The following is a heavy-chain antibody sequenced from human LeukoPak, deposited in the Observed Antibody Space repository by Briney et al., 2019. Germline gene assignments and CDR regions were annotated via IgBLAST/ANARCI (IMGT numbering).Heavy chain of an antibody. CDR3: ARALRALDS. CDR1: GFTFSSYN. Sequence: GGSLRLSCAVSGFTFSSYNFNWVRQAPGKGLEWVSYISSSSSVIYYADSVKGRFTISRDNAKNSLYLQMNSLRAEDTAVYYCARALRALDSWGQGTLVTVSS. J-gene: IGHJ4*02. D-gene: IGHD2-15*01. V-gene: IGHV3-48*04. CDR2: ISSSSSVI.